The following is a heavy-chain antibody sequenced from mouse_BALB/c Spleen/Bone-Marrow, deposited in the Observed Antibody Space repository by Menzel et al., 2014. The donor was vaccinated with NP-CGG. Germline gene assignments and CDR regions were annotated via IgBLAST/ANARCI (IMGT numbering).Heavy chain of an antibody. CDR1: GFTFSDYY. CDR3: ASPGTY. Sequence: EVQLVESGGGLVQPGGSLKLSCATSGFTFSDYYMYWVRQTPEKRLEWVAYISNGGGSSTYYPDTVKGRFTISRDNAKNALYLQMSRLKSEDTAMYYCASPGTYWGQGTLVPISA. D-gene: IGHD4-1*01. V-gene: IGHV5-12*02. CDR2: ISNGGGSST. J-gene: IGHJ3*01.